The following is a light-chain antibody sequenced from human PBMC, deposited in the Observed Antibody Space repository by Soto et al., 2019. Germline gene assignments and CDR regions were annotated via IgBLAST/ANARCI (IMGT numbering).Light chain of an antibody. Sequence: HSVLRQPPSVSVAPGQRVTISCTGSSSNIGAGYDVHWYQQLPGTAPKLLIYGNSNRPSGVPDRFSGSKSGTSASLAITGFQAEDEADYYCQSYDSSLSAYVFGTGTKVTVL. J-gene: IGLJ1*01. CDR2: GNS. V-gene: IGLV1-40*01. CDR1: SSNIGAGYD. CDR3: QSYDSSLSAYV.